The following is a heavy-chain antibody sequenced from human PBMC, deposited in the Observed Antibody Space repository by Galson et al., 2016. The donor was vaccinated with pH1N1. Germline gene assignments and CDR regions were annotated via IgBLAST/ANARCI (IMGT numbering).Heavy chain of an antibody. CDR3: TTDADDPMDV. Sequence: SLRLSCAASGLIFKNFAMHWVRQAPGKGLEWVAFIWMDGTGQKYADSVKGRFIISRDNSKNTLYIQMNSLGDEDTAIYYCTTDADDPMDVWGIGTTVTVSP. CDR1: GLIFKNFA. J-gene: IGHJ6*04. CDR2: IWMDGTGQ. V-gene: IGHV3-33*01. D-gene: IGHD3-16*01.